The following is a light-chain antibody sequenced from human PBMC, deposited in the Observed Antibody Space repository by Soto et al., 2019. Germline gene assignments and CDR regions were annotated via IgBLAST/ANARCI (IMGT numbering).Light chain of an antibody. V-gene: IGKV1-5*03. CDR2: KAS. CDR3: QQYNRYSWT. Sequence: DIQMTQSPSTLSASVGDRVTITCRASQSISSLLAWYQQKPGKAPKLLIYKASSLESGVLSRFSASGSGTERTLTIISLQSDDFKSEQCQQYNRYSWTFGQANKREIK. J-gene: IGKJ1*01. CDR1: QSISSL.